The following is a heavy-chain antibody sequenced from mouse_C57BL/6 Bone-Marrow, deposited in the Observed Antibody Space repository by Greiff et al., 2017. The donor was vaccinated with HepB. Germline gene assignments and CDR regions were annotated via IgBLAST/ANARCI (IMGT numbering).Heavy chain of an antibody. Sequence: QVQLQQSGAELVRPGTSVKMSCKASGYTFTNYWIGWAKQRPGHGLEWIGDIYPGGGYTNYNEKFKGTATLTADKSSSTAYMQFSSLTSEDSAIYYCARVPVGDDGFAYWGQGTLVTVSA. CDR1: GYTFTNYW. D-gene: IGHD2-12*01. CDR2: IYPGGGYT. V-gene: IGHV1-63*01. J-gene: IGHJ3*01. CDR3: ARVPVGDDGFAY.